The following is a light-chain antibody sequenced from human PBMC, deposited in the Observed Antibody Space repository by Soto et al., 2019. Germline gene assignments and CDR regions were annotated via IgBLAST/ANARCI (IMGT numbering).Light chain of an antibody. J-gene: IGKJ5*01. Sequence: EIVLTQSPGTLSLSPGERATPSFSASQSVSSSFLAWYQQKPGRAPRLLFYGASSRATGIPDRFSGSGSGTDFTLTISRLEPEDFAVYYCQQHGSSLITFGQGTRLEIK. V-gene: IGKV3-20*01. CDR3: QQHGSSLIT. CDR2: GAS. CDR1: QSVSSSF.